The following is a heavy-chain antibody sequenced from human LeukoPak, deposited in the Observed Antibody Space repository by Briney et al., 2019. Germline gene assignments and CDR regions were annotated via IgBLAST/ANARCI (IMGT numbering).Heavy chain of an antibody. Sequence: GGSLRLSCAASGFTFSSYSMHWVRQAPGKGLEWVAVISYDGSNKYYADSVKGRFTISRDNSKNTLYLQMNSLRAEDTAVYYCARDQWGAAADPINWFDPWGQGTLVTVSS. J-gene: IGHJ5*02. D-gene: IGHD6-13*01. CDR2: ISYDGSNK. V-gene: IGHV3-30*03. CDR1: GFTFSSYS. CDR3: ARDQWGAAADPINWFDP.